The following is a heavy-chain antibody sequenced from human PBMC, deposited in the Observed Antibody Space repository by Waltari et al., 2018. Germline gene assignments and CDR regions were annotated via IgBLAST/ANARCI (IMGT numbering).Heavy chain of an antibody. D-gene: IGHD2-2*01. J-gene: IGHJ5*02. Sequence: QVQLQESGPGLVKPSQTLSLTCTVSGGSISSGSYYWSWIRQPAGKGLEWIGRIYTSGSTNYNPSRKSRVTISVDTSKNQFSLKLSSVTAADTAVYYGAREGAVVPALFDPWGQGTLVTVSS. CDR1: GGSISSGSYY. V-gene: IGHV4-61*02. CDR3: AREGAVVPALFDP. CDR2: IYTSGST.